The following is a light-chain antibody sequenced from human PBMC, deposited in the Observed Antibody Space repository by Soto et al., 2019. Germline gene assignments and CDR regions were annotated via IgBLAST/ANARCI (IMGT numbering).Light chain of an antibody. CDR2: GVS. Sequence: DIQMTQSPSTLSASVGDRVTITCRASQTVSSWLAWFQQKPGKAPNLLIYGVSSVESGVPSRFSGSGSGTEFTLTISNLQPYDFATYYCQQYADSSWTFGQGTKVE. V-gene: IGKV1-5*03. J-gene: IGKJ1*01. CDR3: QQYADSSWT. CDR1: QTVSSW.